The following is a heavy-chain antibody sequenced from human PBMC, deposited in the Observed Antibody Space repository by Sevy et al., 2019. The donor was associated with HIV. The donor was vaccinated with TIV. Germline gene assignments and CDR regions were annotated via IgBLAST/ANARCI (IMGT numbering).Heavy chain of an antibody. CDR2: IYYNGHI. J-gene: IGHJ4*02. Sequence: SETLSLTCTVSGGSITSLYWNWIRQPPGKGLEWIANIYYNGHINYNPSLKSRVTISLDTSKNQSSLRLSSVTAADTAMYYCAGENAWGRGYSWGQGTLVTVSS. V-gene: IGHV4-59*08. D-gene: IGHD1-26*01. CDR1: GGSITSLY. CDR3: AGENAWGRGYS.